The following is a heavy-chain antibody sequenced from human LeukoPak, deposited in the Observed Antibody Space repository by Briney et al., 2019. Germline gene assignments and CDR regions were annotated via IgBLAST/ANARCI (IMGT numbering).Heavy chain of an antibody. D-gene: IGHD2-2*01. V-gene: IGHV1-2*02. Sequence: ASVKVSCKASGYTFTGYYMHWVRQAPGQGFEWMGWINPNSGGTNYAQKFQGRVTMTRDTSISTAYMELSRLGSDDTAVYYCARSRSRDCSSTSCYSYGLDYWGQGTLVTVSS. CDR1: GYTFTGYY. CDR2: INPNSGGT. CDR3: ARSRSRDCSSTSCYSYGLDY. J-gene: IGHJ4*02.